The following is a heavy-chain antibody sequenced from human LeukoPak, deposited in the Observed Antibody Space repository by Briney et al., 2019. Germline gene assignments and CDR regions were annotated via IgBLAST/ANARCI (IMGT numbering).Heavy chain of an antibody. CDR1: GYTFTNND. Sequence: GASVKVSCKASGYTFTNNDINWVRQATGQGIEWMGWVSPDSGDTGYAPNFRGRVTMTTDTSIKTAYMELNSLTSEDTAIYYCTRGRAAGDWGQGTLVTVSS. V-gene: IGHV1-8*01. CDR2: VSPDSGDT. J-gene: IGHJ4*02. CDR3: TRGRAAGD. D-gene: IGHD6-19*01.